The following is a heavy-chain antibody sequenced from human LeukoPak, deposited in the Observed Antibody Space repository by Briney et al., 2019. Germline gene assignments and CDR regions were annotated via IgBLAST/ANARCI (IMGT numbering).Heavy chain of an antibody. Sequence: PGGSLRLSCAASDFTVSNNYMSWVRQAPGKGLEWVSLIYSGGGTYYADSVKGRFTISRDNSKNTLYLQMNSLRAEDTAVYYCARWTTLHFDDWGQGTPVTVSS. CDR3: ARWTTLHFDD. CDR1: DFTVSNNY. J-gene: IGHJ4*02. CDR2: IYSGGGT. D-gene: IGHD4-17*01. V-gene: IGHV3-53*01.